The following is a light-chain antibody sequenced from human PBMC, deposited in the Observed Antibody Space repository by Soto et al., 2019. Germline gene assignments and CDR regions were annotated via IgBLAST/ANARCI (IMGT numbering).Light chain of an antibody. J-gene: IGKJ5*01. CDR3: QQYNNWPAIT. V-gene: IGKV3-11*01. CDR1: QSVSSY. CDR2: GAS. Sequence: IVLTQSPATLSLSPGERATLSCRASQSVSSYLAWYQQKPGQAPRLLIYGASSRATGIPDRFSGSGSGTDFTLTISRLEPEDFAVYYCQQYNNWPAITFGQGTRLEIK.